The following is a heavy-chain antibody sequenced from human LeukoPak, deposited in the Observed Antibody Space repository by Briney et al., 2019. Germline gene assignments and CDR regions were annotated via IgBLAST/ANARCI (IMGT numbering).Heavy chain of an antibody. V-gene: IGHV3-7*01. CDR3: ARESGGTYGYDY. Sequence: PGGSLRLSCAASGFIFSTYWMSWVRQAPGKGLEWVANIKQDGSEKYYVDSVKGRFTISRDNAKNSLYLQMNSLRAEDTAVYYCARESGGTYGYDYWGQGTLVTVSS. D-gene: IGHD1-26*01. CDR2: IKQDGSEK. CDR1: GFIFSTYW. J-gene: IGHJ4*02.